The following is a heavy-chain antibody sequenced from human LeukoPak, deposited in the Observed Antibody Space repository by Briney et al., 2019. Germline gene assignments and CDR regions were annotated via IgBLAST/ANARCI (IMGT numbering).Heavy chain of an antibody. D-gene: IGHD3-16*01. J-gene: IGHJ4*02. Sequence: GPVKVSCKASGYTFTGCYIHWVRQAPGQGLEWMGWINPNTDGTNFAQKFQGRVTMTRDTSITTAYMELSRLTSDDTAVYYCARDGLRGIPFDCWGQGTLVTVSS. CDR1: GYTFTGCY. V-gene: IGHV1-2*02. CDR3: ARDGLRGIPFDC. CDR2: INPNTDGT.